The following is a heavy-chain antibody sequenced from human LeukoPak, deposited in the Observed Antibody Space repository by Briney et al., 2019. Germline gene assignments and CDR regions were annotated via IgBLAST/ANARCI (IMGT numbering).Heavy chain of an antibody. Sequence: GGSMRLSCAASGLAFSAYKMHWVRQAPGKGLEWVAGIYYDGSKKFNADSVKGRFTISRDNSKNALYLQMNSLRAEDTAMYYCAREGKDSSFGGDLDVWGQGTTVTVSS. D-gene: IGHD6-6*01. CDR1: GLAFSAYK. J-gene: IGHJ6*02. V-gene: IGHV3-30*04. CDR2: IYYDGSKK. CDR3: AREGKDSSFGGDLDV.